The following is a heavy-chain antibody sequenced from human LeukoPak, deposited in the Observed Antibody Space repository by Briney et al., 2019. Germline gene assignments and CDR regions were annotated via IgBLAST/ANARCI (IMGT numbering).Heavy chain of an antibody. Sequence: ASVKVSCKACEDTFTDYSGHWVRHAPGQGLEWMGWINPNSGGTFSAQNFQGRVTMTRDTSLSTAYMELSRLRSDDTAVYYCARAGGRYTMTCGQGALVTVSS. V-gene: IGHV1-2*02. D-gene: IGHD1-26*01. J-gene: IGHJ5*02. CDR1: EDTFTDYS. CDR2: INPNSGGT. CDR3: ARAGGRYTMT.